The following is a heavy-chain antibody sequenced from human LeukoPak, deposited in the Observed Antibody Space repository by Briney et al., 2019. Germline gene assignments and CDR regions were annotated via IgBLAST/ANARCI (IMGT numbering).Heavy chain of an antibody. CDR2: IYNSGST. J-gene: IGHJ4*02. Sequence: SETLSLTCTVSGGSISSYYWSWIRQPPGKGLEWIGYIYNSGSTNYNPSLKSRVTISVDTSKNQISLKFNSVTAADTAVYYCARVMGDGSGYYPFDYWGQGTLVTVSS. CDR1: GGSISSYY. D-gene: IGHD3-22*01. V-gene: IGHV4-59*08. CDR3: ARVMGDGSGYYPFDY.